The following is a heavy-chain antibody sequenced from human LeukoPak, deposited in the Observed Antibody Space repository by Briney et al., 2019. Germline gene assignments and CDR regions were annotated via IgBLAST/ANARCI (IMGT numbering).Heavy chain of an antibody. CDR1: GFTFSRYA. Sequence: PGGSLRLSCAASGFTFSRYAMNWVRQAPGKGLEWASGISDSGGSTYYADSVKGRFTISRDNSKNTLYLQMNSLRADDTAVYFCAICCRSTSCYAGLNVWGQGTLVTVSS. CDR3: AICCRSTSCYAGLNV. V-gene: IGHV3-23*01. CDR2: ISDSGGST. D-gene: IGHD2-2*01. J-gene: IGHJ4*02.